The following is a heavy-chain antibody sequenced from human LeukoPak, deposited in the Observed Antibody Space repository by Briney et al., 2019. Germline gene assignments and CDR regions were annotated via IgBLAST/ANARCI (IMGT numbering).Heavy chain of an antibody. CDR1: GFTFTSSA. J-gene: IGHJ6*02. CDR3: AADDCSGGSCYSVYYYYYGMDV. CDR2: IVVGSGNT. V-gene: IGHV1-58*01. Sequence: SVKVSCKASGFTFTSSAVQWVRQARGQRLEWIGWIVVGSGNTNYAQKFQERVTITRDMSTSTAYMELSSLRSEDTAVYYCAADDCSGGSCYSVYYYYYGMDVWGQGTTVTVSS. D-gene: IGHD2-15*01.